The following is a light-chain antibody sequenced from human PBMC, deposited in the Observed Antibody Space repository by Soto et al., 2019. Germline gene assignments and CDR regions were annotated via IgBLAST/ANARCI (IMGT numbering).Light chain of an antibody. Sequence: QSALTQPRSVSGSPGQSVTISCTGTSSDVGGYIYVSWYQQYPAKAPKVMIYDVSRRPSGVPDRFSGSKSGNTASLTISGLQAEDEAVYYCSSSAGIYHYLVFGGGTKVTVL. CDR1: SSDVGGYIY. CDR2: DVS. J-gene: IGLJ3*02. V-gene: IGLV2-11*01. CDR3: SSSAGIYHYLV.